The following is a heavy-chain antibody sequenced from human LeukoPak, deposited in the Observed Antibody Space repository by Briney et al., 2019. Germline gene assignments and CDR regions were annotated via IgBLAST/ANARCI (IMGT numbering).Heavy chain of an antibody. D-gene: IGHD6-19*01. J-gene: IGHJ5*02. CDR3: AKAPGQWLVPIWFDP. CDR1: GFTFSSYA. V-gene: IGHV3-23*01. CDR2: ISGSGGST. Sequence: GGSLRLPCAASGFTFSSYAMSWVRKAPGKGLEWVSAISGSGGSTYYADSVKGRFTISRDNSKNTLYLQMNSLRAEDTAVYYCAKAPGQWLVPIWFDPWGQGTLVTVSS.